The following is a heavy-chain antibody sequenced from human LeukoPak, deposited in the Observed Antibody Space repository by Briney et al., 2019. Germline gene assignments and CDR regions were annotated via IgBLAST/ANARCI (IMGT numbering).Heavy chain of an antibody. CDR3: AREENYYYYMDV. V-gene: IGHV3-7*01. CDR2: IKEDGREK. CDR1: GITFSSYG. D-gene: IGHD2/OR15-2a*01. Sequence: GGSLRLSCAASGITFSSYGMSWIRQAPGKGLEWVANIKEDGREKYYVDSVKGRFTISRDNAKNSLYLQMNSLRAEDTAVYYCAREENYYYYMDVWGKGTTVTVSS. J-gene: IGHJ6*03.